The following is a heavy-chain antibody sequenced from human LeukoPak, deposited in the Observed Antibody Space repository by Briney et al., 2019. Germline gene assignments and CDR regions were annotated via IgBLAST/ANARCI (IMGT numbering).Heavy chain of an antibody. CDR1: GGSISSYY. Sequence: SETLSLTCTVSGGSISSYYWSWIRQPPGKGLEWIGYIYYSGSTNYNPSLKSRVTISVDTSKNQFSLKLSSVTAADTAVYYCARYSDKIDAFDIWGQGTMVTVSS. V-gene: IGHV4-59*12. D-gene: IGHD1-26*01. J-gene: IGHJ3*02. CDR3: ARYSDKIDAFDI. CDR2: IYYSGST.